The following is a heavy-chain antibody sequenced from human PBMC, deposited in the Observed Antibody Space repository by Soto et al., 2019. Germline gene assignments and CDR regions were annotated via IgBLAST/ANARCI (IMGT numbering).Heavy chain of an antibody. CDR1: GGTISSYY. CDR2: IYYSGST. Sequence: SENLSLTCTVSGGTISSYYWSWIRQPPGKGLEWIGYIYYSGSTNYNPSLKSRVTISVDTSKNQFSLKLSSVTAADTAVYYCARRSYDSLFDMDVWGKGTTVTVSS. D-gene: IGHD3-3*01. V-gene: IGHV4-59*08. J-gene: IGHJ6*03. CDR3: ARRSYDSLFDMDV.